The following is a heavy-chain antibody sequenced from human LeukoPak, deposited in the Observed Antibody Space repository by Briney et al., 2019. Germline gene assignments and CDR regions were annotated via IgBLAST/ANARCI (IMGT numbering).Heavy chain of an antibody. Sequence: SSETLSLTCTVSGGSISSSSYYWGWIRQPPGKGLEWIGSIYYSGSTYYNPSLKSRVTISVDTSKNQFSLKLSSVTAADTAVYYCARGVGATNGPFDYWGQGTLVTVSS. CDR3: ARGVGATNGPFDY. V-gene: IGHV4-39*07. J-gene: IGHJ4*02. CDR1: GGSISSSSYY. D-gene: IGHD1-26*01. CDR2: IYYSGST.